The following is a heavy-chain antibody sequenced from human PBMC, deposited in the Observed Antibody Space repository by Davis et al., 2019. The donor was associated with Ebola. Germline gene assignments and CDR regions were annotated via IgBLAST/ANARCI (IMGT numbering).Heavy chain of an antibody. D-gene: IGHD6-13*01. J-gene: IGHJ6*03. V-gene: IGHV4-31*03. CDR1: GGSISRGGYY. CDR2: IYSSGSA. Sequence: PSETLSLTCTVSGGSISRGGYYWNWIRQHPGKGLEWIGSIYSSGSAAYNPSLTSRVTISIDTSKNQFALKVTSVTAADTAVYYCATGIDSSWPLGHYCMDVWGKGTTVTVSS. CDR3: ATGIDSSWPLGHYCMDV.